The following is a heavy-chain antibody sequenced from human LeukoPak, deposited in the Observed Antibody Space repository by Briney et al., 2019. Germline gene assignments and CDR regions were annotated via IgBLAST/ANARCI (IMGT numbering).Heavy chain of an antibody. CDR1: GFTVSSSY. J-gene: IGHJ4*02. Sequence: PGGSLRLSCAASGFTVSSSYMNWVRQAPGKGLEWVSVMYSGGSTYYADSVKGRFTISRDNSKNTMFLQMNSLRVEDTAVYYCASSGSYHVLGYFDYWGQGTLVTVSS. CDR3: ASSGSYHVLGYFDY. D-gene: IGHD1-26*01. CDR2: MYSGGST. V-gene: IGHV3-66*01.